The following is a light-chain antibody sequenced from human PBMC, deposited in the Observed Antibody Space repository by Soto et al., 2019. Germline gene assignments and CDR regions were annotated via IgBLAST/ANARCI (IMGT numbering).Light chain of an antibody. CDR3: GSYTSAHTLEGIV. V-gene: IGLV2-14*01. Sequence: QSALTQPASVSGSPGQSITVSCTGTDTDIGGADYVSWYQQHPGKAPKLIIYEVSHRPSGISSRFSGSKSGTTASLTISRLQTEDEAHYFCGSYTSAHTLEGIVFGGGTKSPS. J-gene: IGLJ2*01. CDR2: EVS. CDR1: DTDIGGADY.